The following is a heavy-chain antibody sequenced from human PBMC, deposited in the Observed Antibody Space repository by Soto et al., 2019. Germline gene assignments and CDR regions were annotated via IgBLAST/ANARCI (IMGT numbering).Heavy chain of an antibody. CDR3: ARQIYDSDTGPNFQYYFDS. CDR2: IDPSDSPT. Sequence: GESLKIYCKCSGYSFNTYWIAWVRQMPGKGLEWMGRIDPSDSPTYYSPSFRGHVTISVTKSITTVFLQWSSLRASDTAMYYCARQIYDSDTGPNFQYYFDSWGQGTRVTVS. V-gene: IGHV5-10-1*01. D-gene: IGHD3-22*01. CDR1: GYSFNTYW. J-gene: IGHJ4*02.